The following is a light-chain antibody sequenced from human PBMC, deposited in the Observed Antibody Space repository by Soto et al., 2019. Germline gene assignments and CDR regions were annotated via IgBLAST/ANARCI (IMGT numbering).Light chain of an antibody. J-gene: IGKJ1*01. CDR2: GAS. Sequence: IVMTHSPSTLSVFPWERATLSFMASQNINRNLALYQHQPGQAPRLLLYGASTRATGIPARFSGSGFGTEFTLTISSLQSEDFAVYFCQQYESWPRTFGQGTKVDIK. V-gene: IGKV3-15*01. CDR3: QQYESWPRT. CDR1: QNINRN.